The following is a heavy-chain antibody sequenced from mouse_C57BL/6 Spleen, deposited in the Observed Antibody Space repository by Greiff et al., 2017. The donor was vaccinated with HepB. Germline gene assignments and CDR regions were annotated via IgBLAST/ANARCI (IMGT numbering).Heavy chain of an antibody. CDR2: IYPGDGDT. CDR3: ARGATVGY. D-gene: IGHD1-1*01. V-gene: IGHV1-80*01. Sequence: VQLQQSGAELVKPGASVKISCKASGYAFSSYWMTWVKQRPGKGLEWIGQIYPGDGDTNYNGKFKGKATLTADKSSSTACMQLSSLTSEDSAVYFCARGATVGYWGQGTTLTVSS. CDR1: GYAFSSYW. J-gene: IGHJ2*01.